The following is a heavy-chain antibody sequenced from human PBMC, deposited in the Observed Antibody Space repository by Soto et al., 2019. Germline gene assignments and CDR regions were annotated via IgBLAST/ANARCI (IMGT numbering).Heavy chain of an antibody. Sequence: PSETLSLTCTVSGGSISTYYWSWIRQPPGKGLEWVGYFYYSGSTNYNPSLKSRVTISVDTSKTQFSLKLTSVTAADTAVYYCARGTLTSYFDYWGQGTLVTVS. J-gene: IGHJ4*02. CDR2: FYYSGST. CDR3: ARGTLTSYFDY. V-gene: IGHV4-59*01. CDR1: GGSISTYY.